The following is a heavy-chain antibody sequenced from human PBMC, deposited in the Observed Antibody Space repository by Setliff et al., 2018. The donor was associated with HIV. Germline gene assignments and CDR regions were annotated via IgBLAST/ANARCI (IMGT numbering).Heavy chain of an antibody. CDR3: SRGARPTDEYVWFDP. CDR2: IRTKTDGGTA. J-gene: IGHJ5*02. CDR1: GFIVTDYG. Sequence: GGSLRLSCAASGFIVTDYGMTWVRQAPGKGLEWLGRIRTKTDGGTADYAAPVKGRFTISRDDSTSIAYLQMNSLRTEDTAVYFCSRGARPTDEYVWFDPWGQGTLVTVSS. V-gene: IGHV3-15*01. D-gene: IGHD4-17*01.